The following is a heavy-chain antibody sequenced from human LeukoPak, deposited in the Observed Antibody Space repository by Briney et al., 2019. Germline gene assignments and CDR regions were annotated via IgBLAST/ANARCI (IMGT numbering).Heavy chain of an antibody. CDR3: ARDLPYGDYAFDY. CDR2: IWYDGSNK. Sequence: GRSLRLSCAASGFTFSSYGMHWVRQAPGKGLEWVAVIWYDGSNKCYADSVKGRFTISRDNSKNTLYLQMNSLRAEDTAVYYCARDLPYGDYAFDYWGQGTLVTVSS. V-gene: IGHV3-33*01. CDR1: GFTFSSYG. J-gene: IGHJ4*02. D-gene: IGHD4-17*01.